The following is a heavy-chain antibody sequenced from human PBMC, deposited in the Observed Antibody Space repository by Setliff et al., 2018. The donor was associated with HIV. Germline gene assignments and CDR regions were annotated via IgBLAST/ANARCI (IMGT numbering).Heavy chain of an antibody. V-gene: IGHV3-7*05. D-gene: IGHD1-26*01. Sequence: GSLRLSCAASGFTFSTYWMSWVRQAPGTGLEWVANIKQDGSEKNYMDTVKGRFTISRDNAKNSLYLQMNSLRVEDTAVYYCATDCAVVGGTGSLDSWGQGTLVTVSS. CDR1: GFTFSTYW. CDR2: IKQDGSEK. J-gene: IGHJ4*02. CDR3: ATDCAVVGGTGSLDS.